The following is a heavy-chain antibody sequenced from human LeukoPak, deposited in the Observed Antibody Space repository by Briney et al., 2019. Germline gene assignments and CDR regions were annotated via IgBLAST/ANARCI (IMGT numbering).Heavy chain of an antibody. J-gene: IGHJ6*02. V-gene: IGHV4-59*01. CDR2: IYYSGST. CDR3: ARDRDGYNCYYGMDV. CDR1: GGSISSYY. D-gene: IGHD5-24*01. Sequence: SETLSLTCTVSGGSISSYYWSWIRQPPGKGLEWIGYIYYSGSTNYNPSLKSRVTISVDTSKNQFSLKLSSVTAADTAVYYCARDRDGYNCYYGMDVWGQGTTVTVSS.